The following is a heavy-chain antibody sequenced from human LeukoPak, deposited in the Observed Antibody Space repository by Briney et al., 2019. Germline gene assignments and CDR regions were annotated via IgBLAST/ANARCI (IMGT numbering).Heavy chain of an antibody. Sequence: PGGTLRLSCAASGFTFSSYGMSWVRQAPGKGLEWVSAISSGGNTYYADSVKGRFTISRDNSENSLYLQMNSLRAEDTAVYYCAKERGGEFDYWGQGTLVTVSS. CDR3: AKERGGEFDY. V-gene: IGHV3-23*01. CDR2: ISSGGNT. D-gene: IGHD2-21*01. CDR1: GFTFSSYG. J-gene: IGHJ4*02.